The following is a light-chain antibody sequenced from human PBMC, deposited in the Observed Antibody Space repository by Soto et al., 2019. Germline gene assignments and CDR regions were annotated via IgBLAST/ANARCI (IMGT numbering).Light chain of an antibody. CDR1: QSVSSY. Sequence: EIVLTQSPATLSLSPGERATLSCRASQSVSSYLAWYQQKPGQAPRLLVYDASNRATGIPARFSGSGSGSDFTLTISRLEPKDCAVYYCQHRSNCPLTFGGGTKVEIK. J-gene: IGKJ4*01. CDR3: QHRSNCPLT. CDR2: DAS. V-gene: IGKV3-11*01.